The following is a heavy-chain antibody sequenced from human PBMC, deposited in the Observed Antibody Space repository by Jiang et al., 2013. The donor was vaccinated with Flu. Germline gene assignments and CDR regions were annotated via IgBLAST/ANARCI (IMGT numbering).Heavy chain of an antibody. D-gene: IGHD6-13*01. CDR3: ARYAGYSSSWYDY. CDR2: IYSGGNT. J-gene: IGHJ4*02. CDR1: GFTVSSNY. V-gene: IGHV3-53*01. Sequence: QLLESGGGLVQPGRSLRLSCAASGFTVSSNYMSWVRQAPGKGLEWVSVIYSGGNTYYADSVKGRFTISRDNSKNTLYLQMKSLRAEDTAVYYCARYAGYSSSWYDYWGQGTLVTVSS.